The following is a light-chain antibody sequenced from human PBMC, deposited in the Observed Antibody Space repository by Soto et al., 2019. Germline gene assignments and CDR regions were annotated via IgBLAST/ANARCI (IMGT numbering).Light chain of an antibody. J-gene: IGKJ5*01. V-gene: IGKV3-11*01. CDR2: DAS. CDR3: QQRSNWPPRAT. Sequence: EIVLTQSPATLSLSPGERATLSWMAIQSVSSYLAWYQQKPGQAPRLLIYDASNRATGIPARFSGSGSGTDFTLTISSLEPEDFAVYYCQQRSNWPPRATFGQGTRLEIK. CDR1: QSVSSY.